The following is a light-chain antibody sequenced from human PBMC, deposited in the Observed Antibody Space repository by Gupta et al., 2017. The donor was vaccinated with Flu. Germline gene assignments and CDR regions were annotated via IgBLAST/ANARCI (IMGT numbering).Light chain of an antibody. CDR1: SSNIGNHY. CDR3: GTADSSRSAWV. J-gene: IGLJ3*02. Sequence: RVTISCSGSSSNIGNHYVSWYQHLPGAAPNLLIYDNNSRPSGIPDRFSGSKSGTSATLAITGVQTGDEADFYCGTADSSRSAWVFGGGTKLTVL. CDR2: DNN. V-gene: IGLV1-51*01.